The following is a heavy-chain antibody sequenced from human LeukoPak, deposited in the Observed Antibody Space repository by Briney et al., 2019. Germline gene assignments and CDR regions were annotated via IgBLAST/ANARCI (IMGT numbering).Heavy chain of an antibody. D-gene: IGHD3-22*01. J-gene: IGHJ4*02. CDR3: ARDDTYYYDSSSYPTRC. CDR2: IYYSGST. Sequence: SETLSLTCTVSGGSITSGDYYWSWIRQPPGKGLEWIGNIYYSGSTYYNPSLKSRVTISVDTSKNQFSLKLSSVTAADTAVYYCARDDTYYYDSSSYPTRCWGQGTLVTVSS. CDR1: GGSITSGDYY. V-gene: IGHV4-30-4*08.